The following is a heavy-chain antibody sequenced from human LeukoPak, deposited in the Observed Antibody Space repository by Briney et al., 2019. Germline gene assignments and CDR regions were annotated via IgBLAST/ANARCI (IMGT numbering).Heavy chain of an antibody. CDR3: ARGQVVVVPAAMYYYYYMDV. CDR2: IYYSGTT. D-gene: IGHD2-2*01. CDR1: GDSISSSSYC. J-gene: IGHJ6*03. Sequence: PSETLSLTCTVSGDSISSSSYCWGWVRQPPGKGLEWIGSIYYSGTTYYNPSLNSRVSISVDTSKNQFSLKLSSVTAADTAVYYCARGQVVVVPAAMYYYYYMDVWGKGTTVTVSS. V-gene: IGHV4-39*01.